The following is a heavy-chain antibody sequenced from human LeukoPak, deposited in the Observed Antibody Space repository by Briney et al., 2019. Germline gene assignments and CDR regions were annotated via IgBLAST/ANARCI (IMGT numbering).Heavy chain of an antibody. CDR1: LGSISSRTYK. CDR2: MSYSGDS. CDR3: ATYCSTTNCYPD. J-gene: IGHJ4*02. D-gene: IGHD2-2*01. Sequence: SETLSLTCTVSLGSISSRTYKWGWVRQPPGKGLQWIGSMSYSGDSYYNPYLKSRVTMSVDTSKNQFSLRLSSVTAADTAVYYCATYCSTTNCYPDWGQGTLVTVSS. V-gene: IGHV4-39*01.